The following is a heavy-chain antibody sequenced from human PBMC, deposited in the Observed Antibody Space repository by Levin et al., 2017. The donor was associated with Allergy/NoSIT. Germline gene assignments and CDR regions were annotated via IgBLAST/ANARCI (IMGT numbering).Heavy chain of an antibody. CDR1: GGSISTYY. J-gene: IGHJ5*02. V-gene: IGHV4-59*01. Sequence: SETLSLTCTVSGGSISTYYWSWIRQPPGKGLEWIGYIYYSGGTTYNPSLKSRVTILVDTSKNHFSLKLRSVTAADTAVYYCARDGSGSFFNWFDPWGQGTLDTVSS. D-gene: IGHD3-10*01. CDR3: ARDGSGSFFNWFDP. CDR2: IYYSGGT.